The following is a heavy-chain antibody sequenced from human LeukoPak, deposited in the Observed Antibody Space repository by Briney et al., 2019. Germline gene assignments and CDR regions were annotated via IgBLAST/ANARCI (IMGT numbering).Heavy chain of an antibody. CDR2: INHSGST. Sequence: SETLSLTCADYDGSFSGYYWSWIRQPPGKGLEWIGEINHSGSTNYNPSLKSRVTISVDTSKNQFSLKLSSVTAADTAVYYCARVGILLDYWGQGTLVTVSS. CDR3: ARVGILLDY. J-gene: IGHJ4*02. CDR1: DGSFSGYY. D-gene: IGHD2-15*01. V-gene: IGHV4-34*01.